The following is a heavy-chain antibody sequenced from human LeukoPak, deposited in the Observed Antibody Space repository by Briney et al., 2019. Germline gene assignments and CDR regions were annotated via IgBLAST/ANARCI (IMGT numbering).Heavy chain of an antibody. J-gene: IGHJ6*03. V-gene: IGHV1-69*05. CDR3: ARSRGDIVVVPAAPPGDSRYYYYYMDV. CDR2: IIPIFGTA. CDR1: GGTFSSYA. D-gene: IGHD2-2*01. Sequence: SVKVSRKASGGTFSSYAISWVRQAPGQGLEWMGGIIPIFGTANYAQKFQGRVTITTDESTSTAYMELSSLRSEDTAVYYCARSRGDIVVVPAAPPGDSRYYYYYMDVWGKGTTVTVSS.